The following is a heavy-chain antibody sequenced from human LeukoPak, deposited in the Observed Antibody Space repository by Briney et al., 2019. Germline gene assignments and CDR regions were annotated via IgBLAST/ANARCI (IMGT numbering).Heavy chain of an antibody. CDR3: AGSFPYYDSSGYYYVGWRFDY. CDR2: INHSGST. V-gene: IGHV4-34*01. Sequence: SETLSLTCAVYGGSFSGYYWSWIRQPPGKGLEWIGEINHSGSTNYNPSLKSRVTISVDTSKNQFSLKLSSVTAADTAVYYCAGSFPYYDSSGYYYVGWRFDYWGQGTLVTVSS. J-gene: IGHJ4*02. D-gene: IGHD3-22*01. CDR1: GGSFSGYY.